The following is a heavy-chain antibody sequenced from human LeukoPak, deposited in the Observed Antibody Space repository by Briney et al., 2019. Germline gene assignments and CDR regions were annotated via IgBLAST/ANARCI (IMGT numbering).Heavy chain of an antibody. D-gene: IGHD2-2*01. Sequence: GGSLRLSCAASGFTFRSYGMHGVRQAPGKGVEGLAVIWYDGSEKYYADSVKGRFTISRDNSKNTLYLQMSSLRVEDTALYYCARGGCRTTSCYDYWGQGTLVTVSS. CDR3: ARGGCRTTSCYDY. CDR2: IWYDGSEK. J-gene: IGHJ4*02. CDR1: GFTFRSYG. V-gene: IGHV3-33*01.